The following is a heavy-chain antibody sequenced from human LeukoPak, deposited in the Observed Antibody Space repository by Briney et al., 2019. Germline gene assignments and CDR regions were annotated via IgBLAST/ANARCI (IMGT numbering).Heavy chain of an antibody. CDR1: GGSISSYY. J-gene: IGHJ5*02. V-gene: IGHV4-59*01. D-gene: IGHD1-26*01. CDR3: ARDPSGSFFNWFDP. Sequence: SETLSLTCTVSGGSISSYYWSWIRQPPGKGLEWIGYIYYSGGTNYNPSLKSRVTISVDTSKNQFSLKLRSVTAADTAVYYYARDPSGSFFNWFDPWGQGTLVTVSS. CDR2: IYYSGGT.